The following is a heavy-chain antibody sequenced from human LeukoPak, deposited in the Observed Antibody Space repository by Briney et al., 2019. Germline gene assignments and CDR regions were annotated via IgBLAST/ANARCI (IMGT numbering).Heavy chain of an antibody. D-gene: IGHD1-26*01. CDR1: GFTFSDYW. CDR2: INTDGTST. Sequence: GGSLRLSCAASGFTFSDYWIHWVRHAPGKGLVWVSRINTDGTSTTYADSVRGRFTISRDNAKNTLYLQMNSLRAEDTAVYYCARDIVGATGDAFDIWGQGTMVTVSS. V-gene: IGHV3-74*01. CDR3: ARDIVGATGDAFDI. J-gene: IGHJ3*02.